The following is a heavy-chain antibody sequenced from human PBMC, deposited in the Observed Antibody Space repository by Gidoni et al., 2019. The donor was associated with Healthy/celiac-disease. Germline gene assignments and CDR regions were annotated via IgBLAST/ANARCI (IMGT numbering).Heavy chain of an antibody. CDR3: ARPLLYYDFWSGYYGSNYYYYGMDV. CDR1: GFTFSSYR. CDR2: ISSSSSYI. J-gene: IGHJ6*02. D-gene: IGHD3-3*01. Sequence: EVQLVESGGGLVKPGGSLRLSCAASGFTFSSYRMNWVRQAPGKGLEWVSSISSSSSYIYYADAVKGRFNISRDNAKNSLYLQMNSLRAEDTAVYYCARPLLYYDFWSGYYGSNYYYYGMDVWGQGTTVTVSS. V-gene: IGHV3-21*01.